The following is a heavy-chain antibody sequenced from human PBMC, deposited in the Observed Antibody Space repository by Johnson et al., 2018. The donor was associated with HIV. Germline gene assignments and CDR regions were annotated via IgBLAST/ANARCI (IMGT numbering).Heavy chain of an antibody. CDR2: ISYDGSNK. J-gene: IGHJ3*02. D-gene: IGHD3-22*01. CDR3: AKRDYYDRSGTRGAFDI. Sequence: QVQLVESGGTVVQPGRSLRLSCAASGFIFSSYAMHWVRQAPGKGLEWVAVISYDGSNKYYADSVKGRFTISRDNAKNSLYLQMNSLRVEDTALYYCAKRDYYDRSGTRGAFDIWGQGTMVTVSS. CDR1: GFIFSSYA. V-gene: IGHV3-30*04.